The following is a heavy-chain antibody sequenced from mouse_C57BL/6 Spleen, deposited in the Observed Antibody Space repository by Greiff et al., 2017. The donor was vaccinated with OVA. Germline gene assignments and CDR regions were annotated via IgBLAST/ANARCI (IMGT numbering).Heavy chain of an antibody. CDR1: GYTFTSYW. Sequence: QVQLKQPGAELVKPGASVKLPCKASGYTFTSYWMHWVKQRPGQGLEWIGMIHPNSGSTNYNEKFKSKATLTVDKSSSTAYMQLSSLTSEDSAVYYCARSGYVNYFDYWGQGTTLTVSS. CDR3: ARSGYVNYFDY. CDR2: IHPNSGST. D-gene: IGHD1-1*02. V-gene: IGHV1-64*01. J-gene: IGHJ2*01.